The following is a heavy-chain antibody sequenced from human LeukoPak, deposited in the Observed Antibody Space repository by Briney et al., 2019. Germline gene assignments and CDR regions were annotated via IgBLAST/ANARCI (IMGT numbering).Heavy chain of an antibody. D-gene: IGHD3-22*01. CDR2: ISGSGGST. V-gene: IGHV3-23*01. CDR1: GFTFSSYG. CDR3: AKDSDGSGYKKAFDI. Sequence: GGSLRLSCAASGFTFSSYGMHWVRQAPGKGLEWVSAISGSGGSTYYADSVKGRFTISRDNSKNTLYLQMNSLRAEDTAVYYCAKDSDGSGYKKAFDIWGQGTMVTVSS. J-gene: IGHJ3*02.